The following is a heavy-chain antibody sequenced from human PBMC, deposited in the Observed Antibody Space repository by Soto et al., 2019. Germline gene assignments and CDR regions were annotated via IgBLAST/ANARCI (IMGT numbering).Heavy chain of an antibody. Sequence: SQTRCLTCTVSGGSISIYCWIWIRQPPWKGLEWIGYIYYSGSTNYNPSLKSRVTISVNTSKNQFSLKLSSVTAADTYVYYCGREIEGSGCYRDAFDIWGEGTMVAVS. CDR2: IYYSGST. CDR1: GGSISIYC. D-gene: IGHD6-19*01. V-gene: IGHV4-59*01. J-gene: IGHJ3*02. CDR3: GREIEGSGCYRDAFDI.